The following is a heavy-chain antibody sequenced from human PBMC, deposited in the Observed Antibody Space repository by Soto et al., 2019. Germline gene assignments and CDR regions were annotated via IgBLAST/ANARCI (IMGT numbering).Heavy chain of an antibody. CDR2: ISAHNGNT. Sequence: WAQQANKKGLEWMGWISAHNGNTKSAQKLQGRVTMTTDTSTSTAYMDLRSLRPDDTAVYYCARDVREISGAYYYYGMDVWGQGTTVIVS. V-gene: IGHV1-18*01. D-gene: IGHD2-15*01. CDR3: ARDVREISGAYYYYGMDV. J-gene: IGHJ6*02.